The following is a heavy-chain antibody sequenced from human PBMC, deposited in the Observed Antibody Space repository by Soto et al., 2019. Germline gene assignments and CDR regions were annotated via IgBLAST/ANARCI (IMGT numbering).Heavy chain of an antibody. CDR2: IYSGGST. CDR3: ARVPVTPHYYYYYKDV. D-gene: IGHD4-4*01. CDR1: GFTVSSNY. V-gene: IGHV3-66*01. J-gene: IGHJ6*03. Sequence: GGSLRLSCAASGFTVSSNYMSWVRQAPGKGLEWVSVIYSGGSTYYADSVKGRFTISRDNSKNTLYLQMNSLRAEDTAVYYCARVPVTPHYYYYYKDVWGKGTTVTVSS.